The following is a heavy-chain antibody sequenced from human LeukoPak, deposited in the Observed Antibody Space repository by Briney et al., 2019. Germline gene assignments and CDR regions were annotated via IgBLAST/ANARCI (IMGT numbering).Heavy chain of an antibody. Sequence: GGSLRLSWAASGFTFKTSTMHWVRRAPGMGLEWVSSISSSSSYIFYADSVKGRFTISRDNAKNSLYLQMSSLRAEDAAVYYCAREGGYQYYYAMDVWGQGTTVTVSS. CDR1: GFTFKTST. CDR2: ISSSSSYI. D-gene: IGHD3-16*01. V-gene: IGHV3-21*01. J-gene: IGHJ6*02. CDR3: AREGGYQYYYAMDV.